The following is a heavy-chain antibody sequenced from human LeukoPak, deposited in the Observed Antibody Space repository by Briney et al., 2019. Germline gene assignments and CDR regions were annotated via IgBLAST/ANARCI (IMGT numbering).Heavy chain of an antibody. J-gene: IGHJ4*02. V-gene: IGHV1-2*02. D-gene: IGHD5-12*01. CDR1: GYTFTGYY. CDR3: AREEGATGTLDY. CDR2: INPNSGGT. Sequence: ASVKVSCKASGYTFTGYYMHWVRQAPGQGLEWMGWINPNSGGTNYAQKFQGRVTMTRDTSISTAYMELSRLRSDDTAVYYCAREEGATGTLDYWGQGTLVTVSS.